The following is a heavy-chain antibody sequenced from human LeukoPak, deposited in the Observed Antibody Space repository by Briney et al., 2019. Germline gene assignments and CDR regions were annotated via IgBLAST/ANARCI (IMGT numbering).Heavy chain of an antibody. CDR1: GYTFTGYY. CDR3: AFPAMKGGGYSGGWFGY. Sequence: ASVKVSCKASGYTFTGYYMHWLRQAPGQGLEWMGWINPLSGGTNYTQKFQGGVTITRDTSISTVYMELSSLRPEDTPMYYVAFPAMKGGGYSGGWFGYWGQGTLLTVSS. V-gene: IGHV1-2*02. D-gene: IGHD6-19*01. J-gene: IGHJ5*01. CDR2: INPLSGGT.